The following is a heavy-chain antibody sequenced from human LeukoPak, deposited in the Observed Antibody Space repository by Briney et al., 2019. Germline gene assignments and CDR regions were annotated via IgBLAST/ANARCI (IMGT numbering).Heavy chain of an antibody. CDR1: GGSISNYF. CDR2: IYYTGSA. V-gene: IGHV4-59*01. Sequence: PSETLSLTCTVSGGSISNYFWSWIRQPPGKGLEWIGYIYYTGSANYSPSLKSRVTISIDTSKTQFFLKVSSVTAADTAIYYCVRSKSGTYGWFDPWGQGTLVTVFS. J-gene: IGHJ5*02. D-gene: IGHD4-17*01. CDR3: VRSKSGTYGWFDP.